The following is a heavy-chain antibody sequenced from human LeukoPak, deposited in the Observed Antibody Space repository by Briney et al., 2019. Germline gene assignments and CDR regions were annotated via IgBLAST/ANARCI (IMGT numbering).Heavy chain of an antibody. CDR3: ARSRYSASSTN. D-gene: IGHD6-6*01. Sequence: GGSLRLSCAASGFTFSSYWMHWVRPAPGKGLVWVSRINGDESSTTYADSVKGRFTISRDNAKNTLYLQMNSLRAEDTAVYYCARSRYSASSTNWGQGTLVTVSS. J-gene: IGHJ4*02. V-gene: IGHV3-74*01. CDR2: INGDESST. CDR1: GFTFSSYW.